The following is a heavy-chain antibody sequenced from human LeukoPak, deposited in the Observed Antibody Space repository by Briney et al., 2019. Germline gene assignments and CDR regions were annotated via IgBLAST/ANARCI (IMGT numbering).Heavy chain of an antibody. V-gene: IGHV4-34*01. D-gene: IGHD2-21*02. CDR3: ARARRGNSAGAIDY. J-gene: IGHJ4*02. CDR1: GGSFSGYY. CDR2: INHSGST. Sequence: SETLSLTCAVYGGSFSGYYWSWIRQPPGKGLEWIGEINHSGSTNYNPSLKSRVTISVDTSKNQFSLKLSSVTAADTAVYYCARARRGNSAGAIDYWGQGTLVTVSS.